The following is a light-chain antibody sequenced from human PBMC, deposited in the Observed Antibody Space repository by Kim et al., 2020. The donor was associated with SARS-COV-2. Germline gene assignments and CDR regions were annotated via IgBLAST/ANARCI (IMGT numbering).Light chain of an antibody. J-gene: IGKJ4*01. CDR1: QTVLSSSNNKNY. Sequence: AAINCKSSQTVLSSSNNKNYLAWYQQKPGQPPKLLIYWSATRQSGIPDRFSGSGSGTDFTLTISSLQAEDVAVYFCQQYYKSPFTFGGGTKVDIK. V-gene: IGKV4-1*01. CDR3: QQYYKSPFT. CDR2: WSA.